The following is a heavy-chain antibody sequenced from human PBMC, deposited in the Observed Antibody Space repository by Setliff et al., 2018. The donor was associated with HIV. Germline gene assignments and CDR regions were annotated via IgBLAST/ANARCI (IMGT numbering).Heavy chain of an antibody. J-gene: IGHJ4*02. CDR2: IYYSGST. Sequence: SETLSLTCTVSGGSISSGGYYWSWIRQHPGKGLEWIGYIYYSGSTYYNPSLKSRLIISMDPRKNQFSLKLSSVTAADTAVYYCARFDDNGYWVDLWGQGTLVTSPQ. V-gene: IGHV4-31*03. D-gene: IGHD3-22*01. CDR3: ARFDDNGYWVDL. CDR1: GGSISSGGYY.